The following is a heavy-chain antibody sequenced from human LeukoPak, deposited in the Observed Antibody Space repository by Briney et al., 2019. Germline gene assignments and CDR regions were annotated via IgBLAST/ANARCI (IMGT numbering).Heavy chain of an antibody. CDR2: IHRSGSP. CDR3: AREILGGFNPGAY. D-gene: IGHD1-14*01. Sequence: SETLSLTCTVSLDSTTSNFWSWVRQPPGKGLEWIGEIHRSGSPNYNLSLQSRFTISIDRSRNQIVLELSSGTAADTAVYYCAREILGGFNPGAYWGQGILVTVSS. J-gene: IGHJ4*02. CDR1: LDSTTSNF. V-gene: IGHV4-4*02.